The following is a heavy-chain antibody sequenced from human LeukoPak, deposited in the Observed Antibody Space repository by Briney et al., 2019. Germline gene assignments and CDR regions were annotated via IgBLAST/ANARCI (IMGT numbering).Heavy chain of an antibody. V-gene: IGHV1-18*01. CDR3: VRDEGRFDT. J-gene: IGHJ5*02. Sequence: ASVKVSFKASGYPFTNSGIAWVRQAPGQGLEWMGWISTFTGDTNYAQKFQSRVTMTTDTSTTTVYMELKSLTSDDTAVYYCVRDEGRFDTWGQGTLVTVSS. CDR1: GYPFTNSG. CDR2: ISTFTGDT.